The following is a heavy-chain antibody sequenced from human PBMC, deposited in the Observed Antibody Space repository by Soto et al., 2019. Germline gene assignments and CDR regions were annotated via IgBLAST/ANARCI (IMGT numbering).Heavy chain of an antibody. CDR3: ARYTGDYYDSSRFDY. D-gene: IGHD3-22*01. CDR2: IYYSGST. J-gene: IGHJ4*02. Sequence: QVQLQESGPGLVKPSETLSLTCTVSGGSISSYYWSWIRQPPGKGLEWIGYIYYSGSTNYNPSLKSRVTISVDTSKNQFSLKLSSVTAADTAVYYCARYTGDYYDSSRFDYWGQGTLVTVSS. CDR1: GGSISSYY. V-gene: IGHV4-59*01.